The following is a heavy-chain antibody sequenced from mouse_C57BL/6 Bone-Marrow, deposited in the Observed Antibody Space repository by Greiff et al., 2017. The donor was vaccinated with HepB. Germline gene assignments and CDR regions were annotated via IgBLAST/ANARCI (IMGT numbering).Heavy chain of an antibody. CDR3: TTDYYGSSYEGYFDV. V-gene: IGHV14-4*01. CDR2: IDPENGDT. D-gene: IGHD1-1*01. Sequence: VQLQQSGAELVRPGASVKLSCTASGFNIKDDYMHWVKQRPEQGLEWIGWIDPENGDTEYASKFQGKATITADTSSNTAYLQLSSLTSEDTAVYYCTTDYYGSSYEGYFDVWGTGTTVTVSS. J-gene: IGHJ1*03. CDR1: GFNIKDDY.